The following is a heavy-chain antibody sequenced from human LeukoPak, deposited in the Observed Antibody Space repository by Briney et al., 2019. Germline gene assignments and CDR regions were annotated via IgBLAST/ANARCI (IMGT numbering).Heavy chain of an antibody. V-gene: IGHV3-7*01. J-gene: IGHJ6*02. CDR3: ARYIVVVPAAIEIYYYYGMDV. CDR2: IKQDGSEK. CDR1: RFTFSRYA. Sequence: GGSLRLSCTASRFTFSRYAMNWVRQAPGKGLEWVANIKQDGSEKYYVDSVKGRFTISRDNAKNSLYLQMNSLRAEDTAVYYCARYIVVVPAAIEIYYYYGMDVWGQGTTVTVSS. D-gene: IGHD2-2*01.